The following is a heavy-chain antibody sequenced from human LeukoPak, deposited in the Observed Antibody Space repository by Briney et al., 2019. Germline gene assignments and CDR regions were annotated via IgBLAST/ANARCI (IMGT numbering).Heavy chain of an antibody. CDR3: AKAPDHYDFWSAYYFDY. Sequence: GGSLRLSCAASGFTFSSYSMNWVRQAPGKGLEWVSYISSSSSTIYYADSVKGRFTISRDNSKNTLYLQMNSLRAEDTAVYYCAKAPDHYDFWSAYYFDYWGQGTLVTVSS. J-gene: IGHJ4*02. CDR1: GFTFSSYS. CDR2: ISSSSSTI. V-gene: IGHV3-48*01. D-gene: IGHD3-3*01.